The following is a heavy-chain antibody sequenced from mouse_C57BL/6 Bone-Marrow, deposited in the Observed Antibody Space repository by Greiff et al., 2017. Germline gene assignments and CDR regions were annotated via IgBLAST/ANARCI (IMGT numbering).Heavy chain of an antibody. CDR2: ISNGGGST. CDR3: ARQGYGSSYSAMDY. J-gene: IGHJ4*01. V-gene: IGHV5-12*01. Sequence: VQLKESGGGLVQPGGSLKLSCAASGFTFSDYYMYWVRQTPEKRLEWVAYISNGGGSTYYPDTVKGRFTISRDNAKNTLYLQMSRLKSEDTAMYYCARQGYGSSYSAMDYWGQGTSVTVSS. CDR1: GFTFSDYY. D-gene: IGHD1-1*01.